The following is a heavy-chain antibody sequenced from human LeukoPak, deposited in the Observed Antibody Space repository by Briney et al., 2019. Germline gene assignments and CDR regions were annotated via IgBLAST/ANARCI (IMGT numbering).Heavy chain of an antibody. V-gene: IGHV3-48*03. J-gene: IGHJ4*02. D-gene: IGHD4-17*01. CDR3: ARLYGDSRDY. CDR1: GFTFRSYD. CDR2: TSSSGTTI. Sequence: GGSLTLSCAVSGFTFRSYDMNWVRQVPGKGLEWVSYTSSSGTTIYYADSVKGRFTISRDNAKNSLWLRMNSLRAEDMAIYYCARLYGDSRDYWGQGTLVTVSS.